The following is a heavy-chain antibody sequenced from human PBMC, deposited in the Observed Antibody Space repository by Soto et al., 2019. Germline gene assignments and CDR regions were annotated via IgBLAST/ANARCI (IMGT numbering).Heavy chain of an antibody. V-gene: IGHV4-59*01. CDR2: IYYSGNT. CDR1: GASISSYY. J-gene: IGHJ5*02. Sequence: SETLSLTCTVSGASISSYYWSWIRQPPGKGLEWIGYIYYSGNTNYNPSLKSRVTISVDTSKNQFSLKLSSVTASDTAVYYCARGRLPGPHFDPWGQGTLVTVSS. CDR3: ARGRLPGPHFDP.